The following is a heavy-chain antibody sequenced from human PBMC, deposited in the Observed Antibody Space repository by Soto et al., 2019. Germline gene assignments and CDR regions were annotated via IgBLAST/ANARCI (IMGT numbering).Heavy chain of an antibody. CDR3: ARGGVAARKGRWFDP. CDR2: IHYSGST. Sequence: TLSLTCTVSDGSISSYYGGWIRQPPGKGLEWIGYIHYSGSTNYNPSLRSRVTISVDTPKNQFSLKVNSMTAADTAIYYCARGGVAARKGRWFDPWGQGTLVTVSS. D-gene: IGHD6-25*01. J-gene: IGHJ5*02. V-gene: IGHV4-59*01. CDR1: DGSISSYY.